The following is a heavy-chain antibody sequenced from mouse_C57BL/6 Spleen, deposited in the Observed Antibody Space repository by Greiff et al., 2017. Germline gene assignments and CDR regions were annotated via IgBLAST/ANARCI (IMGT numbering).Heavy chain of an antibody. V-gene: IGHV6-6*01. Sequence: EVKVEESGGGLVQPGGSMKLSCAASGFTFSDAWMDWVRQSPEKGLEWVAEIRNKANNHATYYAESVKGRFTISRDDSKSSVYLQMNSLRAEDTGIYYCTRPRSNYEDFDYWGQGTTLTVSS. D-gene: IGHD2-5*01. J-gene: IGHJ2*01. CDR3: TRPRSNYEDFDY. CDR2: IRNKANNHAT. CDR1: GFTFSDAW.